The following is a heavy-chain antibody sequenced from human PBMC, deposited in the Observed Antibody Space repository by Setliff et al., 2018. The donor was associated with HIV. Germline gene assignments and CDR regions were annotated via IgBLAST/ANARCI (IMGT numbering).Heavy chain of an antibody. V-gene: IGHV3-23*01. CDR2: ISTSGDKT. Sequence: GGSLRLSCAASGFTFSSYAMIWVRQAPGKGLEWVSGISTSGDKTYYADSVKGRFSISRDNSKNALYLQMNSLRADDTAIYYCARDGNYYYYYMDVWGKGTTVTVSS. CDR3: ARDGNYYYYYMDV. CDR1: GFTFSSYA. D-gene: IGHD1-26*01. J-gene: IGHJ6*03.